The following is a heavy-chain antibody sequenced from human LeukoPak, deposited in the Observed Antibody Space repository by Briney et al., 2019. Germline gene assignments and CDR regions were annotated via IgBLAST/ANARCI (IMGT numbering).Heavy chain of an antibody. V-gene: IGHV1-69*06. CDR2: IIPIFGTA. CDR3: AGTRDYGDYVGCWFDP. CDR1: GGTFSSYA. D-gene: IGHD4-17*01. Sequence: SVKVSCKASGGTFSSYAISWVRQAPGQGLEWMGGIIPIFGTANYAQKFQGRVTITADKSTSTAYMELSSLRSEDTAVYYCAGTRDYGDYVGCWFDPWGQGTLVTVSS. J-gene: IGHJ5*02.